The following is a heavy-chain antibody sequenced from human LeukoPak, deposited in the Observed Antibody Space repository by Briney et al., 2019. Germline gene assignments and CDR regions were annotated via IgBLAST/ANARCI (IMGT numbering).Heavy chain of an antibody. CDR1: GYTFTSYY. V-gene: IGHV1-46*01. D-gene: IGHD3-22*01. Sequence: ASVKVSCKASGYTFTSYYMHWVRQAPGQGLEWMGIINPSGGSTSYAQKFQGRVTMTRDTSTSTVYMELSSLRSEDTAVYYCAKDGETVVVIWAFDIWGQGTMVTVSS. CDR3: AKDGETVVVIWAFDI. CDR2: INPSGGST. J-gene: IGHJ3*02.